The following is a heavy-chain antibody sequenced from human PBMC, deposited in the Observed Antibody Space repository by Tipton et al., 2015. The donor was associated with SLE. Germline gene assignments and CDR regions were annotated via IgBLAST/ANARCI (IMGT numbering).Heavy chain of an antibody. CDR2: IYYSGNT. V-gene: IGHV4-31*03. CDR1: GDSINSGGYY. CDR3: ARGHYGGNSHSFVV. D-gene: IGHD4-23*01. Sequence: TLSLTCTVSGDSINSGGYYWTWIRQHPGKGLEWIGYIYYSGNTYYNPSLKSRVTISADTSNNQFSLKLSSVTAADTAVYYCARGHYGGNSHSFVVWGPRTMVSVSS. J-gene: IGHJ3*01.